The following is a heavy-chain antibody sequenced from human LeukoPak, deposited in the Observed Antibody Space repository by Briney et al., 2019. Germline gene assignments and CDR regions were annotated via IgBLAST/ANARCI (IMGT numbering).Heavy chain of an antibody. V-gene: IGHV3-23*01. CDR2: IGGSSGST. CDR3: AKDRKMATTSWFDY. D-gene: IGHD5-24*01. Sequence: GGSLRLSCAASEFTFSSYAMTWVRQAPGKALEWVSGIGGSSGSTYYADSVRGRFTISRDNSKDTLYLQRNSLRADDTAVYYCAKDRKMATTSWFDYWGQGTLVTVSS. CDR1: EFTFSSYA. J-gene: IGHJ4*02.